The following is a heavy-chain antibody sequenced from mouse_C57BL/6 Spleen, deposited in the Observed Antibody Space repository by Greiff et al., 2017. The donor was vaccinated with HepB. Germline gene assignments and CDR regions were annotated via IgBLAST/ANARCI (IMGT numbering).Heavy chain of an antibody. J-gene: IGHJ4*01. CDR2: IRNKANGYTT. V-gene: IGHV7-3*01. CDR3: ARREDGYYFYAMDY. D-gene: IGHD2-3*01. CDR1: GFTFTDYY. Sequence: EVKLVESGGGLVQPGGSLSLSCAASGFTFTDYYMSWVRQPPGKALEWLGFIRNKANGYTTEYSASVKGRFTISRDNSQSILYLQMNALRAEDSATYYCARREDGYYFYAMDYWGQGTSVTVSS.